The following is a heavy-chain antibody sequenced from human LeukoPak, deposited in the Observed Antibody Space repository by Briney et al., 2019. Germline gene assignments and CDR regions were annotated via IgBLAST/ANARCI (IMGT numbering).Heavy chain of an antibody. D-gene: IGHD2-15*01. J-gene: IGHJ4*02. V-gene: IGHV1-2*02. Sequence: ASVKVSFKASGYTFTGYYIHWVRQAPGQGLEWMGWINPNSGGTNYAQKFQGRVTMTRDSSITTAYMDLSRLKSDDTALYYCATEGYCNGAGCLHYWGQGTLVIVSS. CDR1: GYTFTGYY. CDR3: ATEGYCNGAGCLHY. CDR2: INPNSGGT.